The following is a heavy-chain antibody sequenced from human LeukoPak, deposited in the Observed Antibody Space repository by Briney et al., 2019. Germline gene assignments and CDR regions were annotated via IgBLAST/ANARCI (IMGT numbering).Heavy chain of an antibody. CDR1: GFTFNIYG. CDR3: ARGGSYLSAFDI. D-gene: IGHD1-26*01. V-gene: IGHV3-53*01. J-gene: IGHJ3*02. Sequence: GGTLRLSCAASGFTFNIYGMGWVRQAPGRGLGRVSLIYSGGSTFYADSVKGRFTISRDNSKTTLYLQMNSLRAEDTAVYYCARGGSYLSAFDIWGQGTMVTVSS. CDR2: IYSGGST.